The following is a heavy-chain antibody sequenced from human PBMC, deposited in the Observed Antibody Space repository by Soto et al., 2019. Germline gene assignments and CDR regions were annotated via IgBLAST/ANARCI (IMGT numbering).Heavy chain of an antibody. D-gene: IGHD1-26*01. CDR1: GFSLSNARMG. Sequence: SGPTLVNPTETLTLTCTVSGFSLSNARMGVSWIRQPPGKALEWLAHIFSNDEKSYSTSLKSRLTISKDTSKSQVVLTMTNMDPVDTATYYCARIDSGSPNYYYYYGMDVWGQGTTVTVSS. CDR3: ARIDSGSPNYYYYYGMDV. V-gene: IGHV2-26*01. J-gene: IGHJ6*02. CDR2: IFSNDEK.